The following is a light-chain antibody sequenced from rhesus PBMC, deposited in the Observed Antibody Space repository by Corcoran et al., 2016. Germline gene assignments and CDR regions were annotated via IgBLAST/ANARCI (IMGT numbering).Light chain of an antibody. J-gene: IGKJ2*01. CDR3: QQYYSDPYS. CDR2: NVS. V-gene: IGKV1-46*01. Sequence: DIQMTQSPSSLSASVGDTVTITCRASQSFSSSLAWYQQKPGKAPKLLIYNVSSLQSGVPSRFSGTKSGTDFTLPISSLQPEDFASYYWQQYYSDPYSFGQGTKVEIK. CDR1: QSFSSS.